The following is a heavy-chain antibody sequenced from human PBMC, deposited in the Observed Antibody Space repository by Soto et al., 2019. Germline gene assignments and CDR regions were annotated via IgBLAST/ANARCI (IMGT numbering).Heavy chain of an antibody. CDR3: AKGDCSGGRCYRGFDY. J-gene: IGHJ4*02. CDR2: VSASGSIT. CDR1: GFTFSSYD. D-gene: IGHD2-15*01. V-gene: IGHV3-23*01. Sequence: LILSCAASGFTFSSYDMSWVRQAPGKGLEWVSGVSASGSITSYADSAKGRFTIARDNAKNTMYLQMNSLSAEDTAVYYCAKGDCSGGRCYRGFDYWGQGTLVTVSS.